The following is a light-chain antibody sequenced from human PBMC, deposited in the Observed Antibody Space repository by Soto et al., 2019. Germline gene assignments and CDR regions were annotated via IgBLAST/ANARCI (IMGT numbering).Light chain of an antibody. J-gene: IGKJ4*01. CDR2: AAS. CDR3: QQANSFPLT. V-gene: IGKV1-12*01. CDR1: QAISSW. Sequence: DIQMTQSPSSVSASVGDRVTITCRASQAISSWLAWYQQKPGKAPKLLISAASSLRSGVPSRFSGSASGTDFTLTIISLQPEEFATYYCQQANSFPLTFGGGTKVEIK.